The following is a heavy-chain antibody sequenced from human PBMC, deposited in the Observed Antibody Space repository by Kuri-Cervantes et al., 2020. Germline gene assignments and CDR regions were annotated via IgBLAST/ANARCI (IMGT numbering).Heavy chain of an antibody. Sequence: SETLSLTCAVYGGSFSGYYWSWIRQPPGKGLEWIGEINHSGSTNYNPSLKSRVTISVDTSKNQFSLKLSSVTAADTAVYYCARGSSWYRDWFDPWGQGTLVTVLL. D-gene: IGHD6-13*01. CDR1: GGSFSGYY. CDR3: ARGSSWYRDWFDP. J-gene: IGHJ5*02. V-gene: IGHV4-34*01. CDR2: INHSGST.